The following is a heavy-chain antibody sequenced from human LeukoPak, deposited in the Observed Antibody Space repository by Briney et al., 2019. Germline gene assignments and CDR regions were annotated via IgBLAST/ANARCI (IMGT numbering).Heavy chain of an antibody. J-gene: IGHJ4*02. Sequence: SSVTVSCKACGYTFTNYDIHWVQPATGQGLEWMGWMNPYSGNTGYAQKFQGRVTMTRDTSINTAYLELSSLKSGDTAVYYCARVPAARDFGYWGQGTPVIVSS. CDR3: ARVPAARDFGY. CDR2: MNPYSGNT. CDR1: GYTFTNYD. D-gene: IGHD2-15*01. V-gene: IGHV1-8*01.